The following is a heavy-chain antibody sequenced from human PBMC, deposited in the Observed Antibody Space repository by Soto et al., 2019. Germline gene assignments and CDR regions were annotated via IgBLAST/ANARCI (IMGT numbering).Heavy chain of an antibody. Sequence: GGSLRLSCAASGFTFRSFTMNWVRQAPGKGLEWVSTISSNSAYIYYTDALRGRFTISRDNAKNSLHLQMNSLRAEGTAVYYCTRDASRDSSARGWFDPWGPGTLVTVSS. J-gene: IGHJ5*02. CDR1: GFTFRSFT. CDR2: ISSNSAYI. V-gene: IGHV3-21*01. CDR3: TRDASRDSSARGWFDP. D-gene: IGHD6-13*01.